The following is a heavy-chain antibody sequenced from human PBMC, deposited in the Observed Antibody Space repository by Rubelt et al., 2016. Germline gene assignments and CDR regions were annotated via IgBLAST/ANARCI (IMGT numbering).Heavy chain of an antibody. CDR3: AREGYSYESFDY. V-gene: IGHV4-34*01. CDR2: INHSGST. CDR1: GGSFSGYY. Sequence: QVQLQQWGAGLLKPSETLSLTCAVYGGSFSGYYWSWIRQPPGKGLEWIGEINHSGSTNYNPYLKVRVTISVDTSKNQFSRKLSSVTAADTAVYYCAREGYSYESFDYWGQGTLVTVSS. D-gene: IGHD5-18*01. J-gene: IGHJ4*02.